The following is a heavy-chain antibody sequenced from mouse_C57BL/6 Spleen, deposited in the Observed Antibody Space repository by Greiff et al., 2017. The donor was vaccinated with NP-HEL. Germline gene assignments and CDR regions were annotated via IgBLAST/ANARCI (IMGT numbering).Heavy chain of an antibody. CDR2: ISSGGSYT. Sequence: EVQVVESGGDLVKPGGSLKLSCAASGFTFSSYGMSWVRQTPDKRLEWVATISSGGSYTYYPDSVKGRFTISRDNAKNTLYLQMSSLKSEDTAMYYCARSYGSSGNYAMDYWGQGTSVTVSS. J-gene: IGHJ4*01. CDR3: ARSYGSSGNYAMDY. V-gene: IGHV5-6*01. D-gene: IGHD1-1*01. CDR1: GFTFSSYG.